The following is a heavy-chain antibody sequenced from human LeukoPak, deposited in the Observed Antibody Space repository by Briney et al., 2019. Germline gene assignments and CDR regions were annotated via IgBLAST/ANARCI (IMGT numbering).Heavy chain of an antibody. J-gene: IGHJ4*02. CDR3: ARGDYYDSSGYYY. V-gene: IGHV1-18*01. Sequence: ASVKVSCKTSGYTFIHYGISWVRQAPGQGLEWMGRISGYNGKANYAQKFQGRVTMTTDTSTSTAYMELRSLRSDDTAVYYCARGDYYDSSGYYYWGQGTLVIVSS. CDR1: GYTFIHYG. CDR2: ISGYNGKA. D-gene: IGHD3-22*01.